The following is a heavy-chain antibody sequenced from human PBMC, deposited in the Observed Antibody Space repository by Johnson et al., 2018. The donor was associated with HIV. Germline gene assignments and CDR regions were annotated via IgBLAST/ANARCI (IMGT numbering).Heavy chain of an antibody. V-gene: IGHV3-33*06. D-gene: IGHD3-10*01. Sequence: QVQLVESGGGLVQPGGSLRLSCAGSGFTFSTYGMHWVRQAPGKGLEWVAVIWYDGSNKYYADSVKGRFTISRDNSKNTVYLQMNSLRAEDTAVYYCAKEGITMEVDIWGQGTTVTVSS. J-gene: IGHJ3*02. CDR3: AKEGITMEVDI. CDR2: IWYDGSNK. CDR1: GFTFSTYG.